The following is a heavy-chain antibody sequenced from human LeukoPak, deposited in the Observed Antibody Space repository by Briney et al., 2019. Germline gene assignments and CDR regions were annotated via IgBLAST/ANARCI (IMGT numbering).Heavy chain of an antibody. V-gene: IGHV1-8*01. Sequence: ASVKVSCKASGYTFISYDINWVRQATGQGLEWMGYMNPNSGNTHYAQKFQGRVTMTRNTSISTAYMELSSLRSEDTAVYYCTRVPRTAVGIWGQGTMVTVSS. J-gene: IGHJ3*02. D-gene: IGHD6-19*01. CDR1: GYTFISYD. CDR2: MNPNSGNT. CDR3: TRVPRTAVGI.